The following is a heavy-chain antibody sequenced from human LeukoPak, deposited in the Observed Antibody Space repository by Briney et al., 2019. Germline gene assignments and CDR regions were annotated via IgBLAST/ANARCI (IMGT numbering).Heavy chain of an antibody. CDR3: VKGLRWELPLSD. D-gene: IGHD1-26*01. Sequence: PGGSLRLSCAASGFTFSSYAMSWVHQAPGKGLEWDSAISDSGASTYYADSVKGRFTISRDKSKNSLYLQMNSLRAEDTAVYYCVKGLRWELPLSDWGQGTLVTVSS. CDR2: ISDSGAST. V-gene: IGHV3-23*01. J-gene: IGHJ4*02. CDR1: GFTFSSYA.